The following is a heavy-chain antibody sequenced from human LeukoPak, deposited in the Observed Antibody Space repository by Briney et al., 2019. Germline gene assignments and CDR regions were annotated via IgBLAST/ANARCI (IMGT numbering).Heavy chain of an antibody. Sequence: SETLSLTCTVSGGSTSSYYWSWIRQPPGKGLEWIGYIYYSGSTNYNPSLKSRVTISVDTSKNQFSLKLSSVTAADTAVYYCARGPIPKAGAVYNGFDPWAREPWSPSPQ. V-gene: IGHV4-59*01. J-gene: IGHJ5*02. D-gene: IGHD3-10*01. CDR1: GGSTSSYY. CDR2: IYYSGST. CDR3: ARGPIPKAGAVYNGFDP.